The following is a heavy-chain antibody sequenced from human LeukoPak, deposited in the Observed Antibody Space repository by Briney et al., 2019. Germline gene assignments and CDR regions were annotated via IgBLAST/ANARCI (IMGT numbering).Heavy chain of an antibody. V-gene: IGHV4-39*01. D-gene: IGHD3-3*01. Sequence: PSETLSLTCTVSGGSISSSSYYWGWIRQPPGTGLEWIGSIYYSGSTSYNPSLKSRVTISVDTSKNQFSLKLSSVTASDTAVYYCARQEFGHYDFWSGYLYFDYWGQGTLVTVSS. CDR1: GGSISSSSYY. J-gene: IGHJ4*02. CDR2: IYYSGST. CDR3: ARQEFGHYDFWSGYLYFDY.